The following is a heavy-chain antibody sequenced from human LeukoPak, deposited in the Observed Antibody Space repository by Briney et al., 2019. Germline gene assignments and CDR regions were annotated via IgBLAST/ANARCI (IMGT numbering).Heavy chain of an antibody. CDR3: AKQMQQLVTEGFFDS. J-gene: IGHJ4*02. CDR1: GFTFSSYG. CDR2: ISYDGSNK. V-gene: IGHV3-30*18. Sequence: PGRSLRLSCAASGFTFSSYGMHWVRQAPGKGLEWVAVISYDGSNKYYADSEKGRFTISRDNSKNTLYLQMNSLRAEDTAVCYCAKQMQQLVTEGFFDSWGQGTLVTVSS. D-gene: IGHD6-13*01.